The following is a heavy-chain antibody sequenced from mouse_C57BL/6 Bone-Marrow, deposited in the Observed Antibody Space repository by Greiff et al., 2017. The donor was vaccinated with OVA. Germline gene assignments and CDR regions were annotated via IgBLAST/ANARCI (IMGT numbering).Heavy chain of an antibody. CDR2: IDPSDSYT. Sequence: QVHVKQPGAELVRPGTSVKLSCKASGYTFTSYWMHWVKQRPGQGLEWIGVIDPSDSYTNYNQKFKGKATLTVDTSSSTAYMQLSSLTSEDSAVYYCARSVIITTVVAKGYWGQGTTLTVSS. J-gene: IGHJ2*01. CDR1: GYTFTSYW. CDR3: ARSVIITTVVAKGY. V-gene: IGHV1-59*01. D-gene: IGHD1-1*01.